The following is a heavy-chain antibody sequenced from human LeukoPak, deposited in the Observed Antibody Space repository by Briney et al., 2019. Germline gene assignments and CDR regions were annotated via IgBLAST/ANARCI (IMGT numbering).Heavy chain of an antibody. CDR2: ISGSGGST. V-gene: IGHV3-23*01. CDR3: AKGTTYSPRFDY. CDR1: GFTFSSYA. D-gene: IGHD2-21*01. Sequence: GGSLRLSCAASGFTFSSYAMSWVRQAPGKGLEWVSAISGSGGSTYYADSVKGRFTISRDNSKNTPYLQMNSLRAEDTAVYYCAKGTTYSPRFDYWGQGTLVTVSS. J-gene: IGHJ4*02.